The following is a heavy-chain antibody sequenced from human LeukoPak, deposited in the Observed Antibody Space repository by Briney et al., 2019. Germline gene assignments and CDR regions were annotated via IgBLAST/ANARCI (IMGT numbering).Heavy chain of an antibody. CDR2: ISSNGGST. CDR3: ARSESGRWLQLGY. D-gene: IGHD5-24*01. Sequence: GSLRLSCAASGFAFNNYAMHWVRQAPGKGLEYVSAISSNGGSTYYANSVKGRFTISRDNSKNTLYLQMGSLRAEDMAVYYCARSESGRWLQLGYWGQGTLVTVSS. CDR1: GFAFNNYA. V-gene: IGHV3-64*01. J-gene: IGHJ4*02.